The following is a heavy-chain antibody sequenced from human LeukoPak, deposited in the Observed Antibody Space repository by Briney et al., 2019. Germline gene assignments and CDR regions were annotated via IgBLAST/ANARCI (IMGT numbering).Heavy chain of an antibody. CDR2: ISAYNGNT. V-gene: IGHV1-18*01. Sequence: ASVKVSCKASGYTFTSYAITWVRQAPGQGLEWMGWISAYNGNTKYGQRLQGRVTMTTDTSTSTAYMELRSLRSDDTAVYYCARDGRAYCSGVSCYSDYWGQGILVTVSS. CDR3: ARDGRAYCSGVSCYSDY. D-gene: IGHD2-15*01. J-gene: IGHJ4*02. CDR1: GYTFTSYA.